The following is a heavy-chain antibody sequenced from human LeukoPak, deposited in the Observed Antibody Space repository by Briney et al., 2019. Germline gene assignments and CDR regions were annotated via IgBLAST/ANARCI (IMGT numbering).Heavy chain of an antibody. J-gene: IGHJ4*02. CDR1: GFTFATYG. Sequence: GGSLRLSCAASGFTFATYGMHWVRQAPGKGLEWVAVIWYDGSNKYYADSVKGRFTISRDNSKNTLYLQMNSLRAEDTAVYYCARDSSGPPDYWGQGTLVTVSS. CDR2: IWYDGSNK. V-gene: IGHV3-33*08. D-gene: IGHD3-22*01. CDR3: ARDSSGPPDY.